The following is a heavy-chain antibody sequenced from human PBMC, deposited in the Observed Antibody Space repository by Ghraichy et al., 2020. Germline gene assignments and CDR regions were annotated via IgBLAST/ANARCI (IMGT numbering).Heavy chain of an antibody. J-gene: IGHJ3*02. Sequence: GESLNISCETSGYSFTSYWIGWVRQMPGKGLEWMGIIYPGDSDIRYSPSFRGQVTISADKSISTAYLQWSSLKASDTAMYYCARPGIVGDSIRGFDIWGQGTMVSVSS. CDR2: IYPGDSDI. D-gene: IGHD1-26*01. CDR1: GYSFTSYW. CDR3: ARPGIVGDSIRGFDI. V-gene: IGHV5-51*01.